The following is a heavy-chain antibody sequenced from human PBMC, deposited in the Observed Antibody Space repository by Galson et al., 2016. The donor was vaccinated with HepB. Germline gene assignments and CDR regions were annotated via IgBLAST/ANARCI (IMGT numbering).Heavy chain of an antibody. J-gene: IGHJ6*02. CDR3: ARAERLLRFLEWPYYYYGMDV. V-gene: IGHV3-21*01. CDR2: ISSSSSYI. CDR1: GFTFSSYS. Sequence: LRLSCAASGFTFSSYSMNWVRQAPGKGLEWVSSISSSSSYIYYADSVKGRFTISRDNAKKSLYLQMNSLRAEHTAVYYCARAERLLRFLEWPYYYYGMDVWGQGTTVTVSS. D-gene: IGHD3-3*01.